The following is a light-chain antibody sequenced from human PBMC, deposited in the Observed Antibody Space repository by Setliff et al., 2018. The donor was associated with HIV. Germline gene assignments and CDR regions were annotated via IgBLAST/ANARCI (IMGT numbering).Light chain of an antibody. V-gene: IGLV7-43*01. CDR2: NTD. CDR1: TGAVTSGYY. J-gene: IGLJ1*01. Sequence: QAVVTQEPSLTVSPGGTVTLTCASSTGAVTSGYYPNWFQQKPGQPPRALNYNTDNRHSWTPARFSGSLLGDKAALTLSGVQPEDEAEYYCLLYDAGTYVFGTGTKVTVL. CDR3: LLYDAGTYV.